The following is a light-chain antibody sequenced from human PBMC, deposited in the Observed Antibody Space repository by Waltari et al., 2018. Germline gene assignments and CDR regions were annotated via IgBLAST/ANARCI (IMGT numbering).Light chain of an antibody. CDR1: QSIRNY. V-gene: IGKV1-39*01. CDR2: AAS. J-gene: IGKJ2*01. Sequence: DIQMTQSPSSLSVFVGDRVTITCRASQSIRNYLNWYQQKPGRAPKLLIYAASTLQSGVPPRFSGSGSGTDFTLTISSLQPEDFATYYCQQSHSTPYTFGQGTKLEIK. CDR3: QQSHSTPYT.